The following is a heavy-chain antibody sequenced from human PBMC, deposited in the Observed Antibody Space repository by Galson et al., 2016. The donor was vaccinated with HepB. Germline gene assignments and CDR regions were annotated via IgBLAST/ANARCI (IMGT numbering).Heavy chain of an antibody. Sequence: ETLSLTCGVFGASVDSTLYFWGWIRQAPGKGPEWIGSVYYNGKTYYNPTFQSRVSISVDTSKNHFSLNVSSMSAADTAVYYCARAGLGTKASFDYWGRGTLVAVSS. CDR1: GASVDSTLYF. D-gene: IGHD1/OR15-1a*01. V-gene: IGHV4-39*02. CDR3: ARAGLGTKASFDY. CDR2: VYYNGKT. J-gene: IGHJ4*02.